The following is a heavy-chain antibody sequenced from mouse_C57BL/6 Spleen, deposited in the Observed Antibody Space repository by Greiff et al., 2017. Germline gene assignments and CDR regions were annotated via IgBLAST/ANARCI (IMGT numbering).Heavy chain of an antibody. CDR2: INPGSGGT. Sequence: QVQLQQSGAELVRPGTSVKVSCKASGYAFTNYLIEWVKQRPGQGLEWIGVINPGSGGTNYNEKFKGKATLTADKSSSTAYMQLSSLTSEDSAVYFCARGEDYYGSSYDWFAYWGQGTLVTVSA. J-gene: IGHJ3*01. V-gene: IGHV1-54*01. CDR1: GYAFTNYL. CDR3: ARGEDYYGSSYDWFAY. D-gene: IGHD1-1*01.